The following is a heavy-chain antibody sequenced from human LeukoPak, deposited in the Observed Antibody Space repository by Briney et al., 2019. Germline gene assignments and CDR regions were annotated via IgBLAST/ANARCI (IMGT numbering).Heavy chain of an antibody. J-gene: IGHJ4*02. V-gene: IGHV5-51*01. CDR2: IYPGDSDT. D-gene: IGHD6-13*01. Sequence: GESLKISCKGSGYRFTNYWIGWVRQMPGKGLEWMGIIYPGDSDTRYSPSFQGQVTISADKSITTAYLQWSSLKASDTAMYYCARPTGIAADGWVKWGQGTLVTVSS. CDR3: ARPTGIAADGWVK. CDR1: GYRFTNYW.